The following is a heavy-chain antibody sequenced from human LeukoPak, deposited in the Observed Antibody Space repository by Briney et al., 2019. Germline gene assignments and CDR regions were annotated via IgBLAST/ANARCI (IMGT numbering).Heavy chain of an antibody. J-gene: IGHJ4*02. CDR3: ERRPERWPQNHRTLDN. CDR1: RGTFSNYV. V-gene: IGHV1-69*04. CDR2: IIPIFDEA. D-gene: IGHD5-24*01. Sequence: ASVKVSCKAVRGTFSNYVISWVRQAPGQGLEWMGRIIPIFDEAIYAQKFRDRVIITADKSTSTAYMELSNLRSEDTAVYYCERRPERWPQNHRTLDNWGQGTLVTVSS.